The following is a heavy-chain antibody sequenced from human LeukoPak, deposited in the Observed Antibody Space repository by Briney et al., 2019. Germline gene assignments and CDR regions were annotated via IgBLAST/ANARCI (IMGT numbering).Heavy chain of an antibody. Sequence: TGGSLRLSCAASGFTFSDHYMSWIRQAPGKGLEWIVYISPNSNDISYADSVKGRFTISRDNAENSLYLQMNSLTVEDTGVYYCSRDPRLLDYWGQGSLVTVSS. D-gene: IGHD6-25*01. CDR3: SRDPRLLDY. J-gene: IGHJ4*02. CDR1: GFTFSDHY. V-gene: IGHV3-11*01. CDR2: ISPNSNDI.